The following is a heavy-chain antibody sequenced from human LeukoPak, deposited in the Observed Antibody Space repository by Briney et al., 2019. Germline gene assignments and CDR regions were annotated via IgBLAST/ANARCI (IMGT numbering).Heavy chain of an antibody. J-gene: IGHJ6*03. Sequence: ASVKVSCKASGYTFTSYDINWVRQATGQGLEWMGWMNPNSGNTGYAQKFQGRVTMTTDTSTSTAYMELRSLRSDDTAVYYCARSPGYCSGGSCYSLYYYYYMDVWGKGTTVTVSS. CDR2: MNPNSGNT. V-gene: IGHV1-8*01. CDR3: ARSPGYCSGGSCYSLYYYYYMDV. D-gene: IGHD2-15*01. CDR1: GYTFTSYD.